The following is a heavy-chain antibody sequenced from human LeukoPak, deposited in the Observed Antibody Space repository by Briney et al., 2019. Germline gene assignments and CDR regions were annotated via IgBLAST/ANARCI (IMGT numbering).Heavy chain of an antibody. CDR1: GGSISSYY. CDR3: ARSYSSGWLYFDY. V-gene: IGHV4-59*08. CDR2: IYYSGST. D-gene: IGHD6-19*01. Sequence: PSEALSLTCTVSGGSISSYYWSWIRQPPGKGLEWIGYIYYSGSTNYNPSLKSRVTISVDTSKNQFSLKLSSVTAADTAVYYCARSYSSGWLYFDYWGQGTLVTVSS. J-gene: IGHJ4*02.